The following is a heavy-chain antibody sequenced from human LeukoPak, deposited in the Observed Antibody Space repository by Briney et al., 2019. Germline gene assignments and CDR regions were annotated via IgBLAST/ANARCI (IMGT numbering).Heavy chain of an antibody. V-gene: IGHV1-18*01. CDR2: ISAYNGNT. Sequence: ASVKVSCKASGYTFTSYGISWVRQAPGQGLEWVGWISAYNGNTNYAQKLQGRVTMTTDTSTSTAYMELRSLRSDDTAVYYCARVSANYDFWSGYAGYFDYWGQGTLVTVSS. CDR3: ARVSANYDFWSGYAGYFDY. D-gene: IGHD3-3*01. CDR1: GYTFTSYG. J-gene: IGHJ4*02.